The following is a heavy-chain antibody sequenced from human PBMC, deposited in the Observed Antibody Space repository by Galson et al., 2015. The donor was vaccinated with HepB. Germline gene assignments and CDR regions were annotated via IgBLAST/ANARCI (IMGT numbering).Heavy chain of an antibody. D-gene: IGHD3-22*01. CDR1: GGSISSGGYY. CDR3: AREFNYYDSSGYYPNWFGP. J-gene: IGHJ5*02. Sequence: TLSLTCAVSGGSISSGGYYWSWIRQPPGKGLEWIGYIYYSGSTYYNPSLKSRVTISVDTSKNQFSLKLSSVTAADTAVYYCAREFNYYDSSGYYPNWFGPWGQGTLVTVSS. CDR2: IYYSGST. V-gene: IGHV4-31*11.